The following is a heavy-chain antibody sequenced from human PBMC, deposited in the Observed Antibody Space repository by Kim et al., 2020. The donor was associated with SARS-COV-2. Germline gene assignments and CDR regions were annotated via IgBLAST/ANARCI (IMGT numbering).Heavy chain of an antibody. D-gene: IGHD2-2*01. J-gene: IGHJ6*02. V-gene: IGHV5-10-1*01. CDR3: ASLIVVVPADLYGMDV. CDR2: IHPSDSYT. CDR1: GYSFTSYW. Sequence: GESLKISCKGSGYSFTSYWISWVRQMPGKGLEWMGRIHPSDSYTNYSPSFQGHVTISADKSISTAYLQWSSLKASDTAMYYCASLIVVVPADLYGMDVWGQGTTVTVSS.